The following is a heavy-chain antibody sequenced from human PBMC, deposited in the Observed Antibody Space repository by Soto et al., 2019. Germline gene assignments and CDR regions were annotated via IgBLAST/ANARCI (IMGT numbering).Heavy chain of an antibody. CDR1: GFTFSTYW. V-gene: IGHV3-74*01. CDR3: ARGDLCCYGVCYTSGYGMDF. J-gene: IGHJ6*02. Sequence: GGSLRLSCAASGFTFSTYWMHWVRQAPGKGLVWVSHINSDGSSTNYADSVKGRFTISRDNAKNTLSLQMNSLRAEDTAVFYCARGDLCCYGVCYTSGYGMDFWGQGTTVTVSS. CDR2: INSDGSST. D-gene: IGHD2-8*01.